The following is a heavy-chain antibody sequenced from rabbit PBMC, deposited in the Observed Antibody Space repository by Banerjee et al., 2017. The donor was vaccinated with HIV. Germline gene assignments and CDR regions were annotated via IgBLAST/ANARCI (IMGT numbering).Heavy chain of an antibody. CDR1: GFDFSNYG. CDR3: ARDLAGVIGWNFDL. Sequence: QSLEESGGDLVQPGGSLKLSCKASGFDFSNYGVSWVRQAPGKGLEWIGYIDPVFDGTYYASWVNGRFTISSHNAQNTLYLQLNSLTAADTATYFCARDLAGVIGWNFDLWGPGTLVTV. CDR2: IDPVFDGT. D-gene: IGHD4-1*01. V-gene: IGHV1S7*01. J-gene: IGHJ4*01.